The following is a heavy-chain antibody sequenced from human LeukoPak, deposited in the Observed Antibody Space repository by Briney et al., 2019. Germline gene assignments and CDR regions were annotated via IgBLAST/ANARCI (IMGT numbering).Heavy chain of an antibody. D-gene: IGHD6-13*01. CDR2: IYTSGST. V-gene: IGHV4-4*07. CDR3: ARRRPPSGSSWRGTHRNWFDP. J-gene: IGHJ5*02. CDR1: GGSISSNY. Sequence: SETLSLTCTVSGGSISSNYCSWIRQPAGKGLEWIGRIYTSGSTHYNPSLKSRVTISVDTSKNQFSLKLSSVTAADTAVYYCARRRPPSGSSWRGTHRNWFDPWGQGTLVTVSS.